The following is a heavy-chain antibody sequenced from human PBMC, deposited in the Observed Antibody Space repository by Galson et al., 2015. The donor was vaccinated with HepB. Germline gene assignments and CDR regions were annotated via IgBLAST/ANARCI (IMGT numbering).Heavy chain of an antibody. D-gene: IGHD2-15*01. J-gene: IGHJ3*02. CDR1: GYTLTELS. Sequence: SVKVSCKVSGYTLTELSMHWVRQAHGKGLEWMGGFDPEDGETIYAQKFQGRVTMTEDTSTDTAYMELSSLRSEDTAVYYCATDRPPYCSGGSCYSSVGHAFDIWGQGTMVTVSS. CDR3: ATDRPPYCSGGSCYSSVGHAFDI. CDR2: FDPEDGET. V-gene: IGHV1-24*01.